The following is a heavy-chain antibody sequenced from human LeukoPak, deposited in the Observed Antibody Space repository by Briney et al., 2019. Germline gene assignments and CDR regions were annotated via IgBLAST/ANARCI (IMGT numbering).Heavy chain of an antibody. Sequence: SETLSLTCAVSGYSISSGYYWGWIRQPPGKGLEWIGSIYHSGSTYYNPSLKSRVTISVDTSKNQFSLKLSSVTAADTAVYYCARVIIAAAGIPFDYWAREPWSPSPQ. D-gene: IGHD6-13*01. V-gene: IGHV4-38-2*01. CDR2: IYHSGST. J-gene: IGHJ4*02. CDR1: GYSISSGYY. CDR3: ARVIIAAAGIPFDY.